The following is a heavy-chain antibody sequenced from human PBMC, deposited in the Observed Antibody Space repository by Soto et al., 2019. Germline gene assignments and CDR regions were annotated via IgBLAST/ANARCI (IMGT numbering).Heavy chain of an antibody. CDR1: GYTFTSYA. CDR2: INAGNGNT. CDR3: ARGGWFGELLHPTWEYYGMDV. D-gene: IGHD3-10*01. V-gene: IGHV1-3*05. Sequence: QVQLVQSGAEEKKPGASVKVSCKASGYTFTSYAMHWVRQAPGQRLEWMGWINAGNGNTKYSQKFQGRVTITRDTSAXXAXMXXSSLRSEDTAVYYCARGGWFGELLHPTWEYYGMDVWGQGTTVTVSS. J-gene: IGHJ6*02.